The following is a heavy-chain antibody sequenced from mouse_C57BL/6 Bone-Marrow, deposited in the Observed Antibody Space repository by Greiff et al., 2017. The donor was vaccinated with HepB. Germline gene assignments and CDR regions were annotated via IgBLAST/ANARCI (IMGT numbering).Heavy chain of an antibody. CDR3: ARDRGFWFAY. J-gene: IGHJ3*01. Sequence: EVQLQQSGPELVKPGASVKISCKASGYSFTGYYMNWVKQSPEKSLEWIGEINPSTGGTTYNQKFKAKATLTVDKSSSTAYMQLKSLTSEDSAVYYCARDRGFWFAYWGQGTLVTVSA. CDR1: GYSFTGYY. V-gene: IGHV1-42*01. CDR2: INPSTGGT.